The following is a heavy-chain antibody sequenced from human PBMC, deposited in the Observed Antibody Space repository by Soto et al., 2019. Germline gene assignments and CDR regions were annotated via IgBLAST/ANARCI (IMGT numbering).Heavy chain of an antibody. CDR3: ARAGYVTSWVGILHTGVHGVEIDF. CDR1: GYTFISYG. D-gene: IGHD6-13*01. J-gene: IGHJ4*02. CDR2: ISPYNGKT. Sequence: GASVKVSCKASGYTFISYGIAWVRQAPGQGLEWMGWISPYNGKTYYAQKFQDRVTLATDTSTSTAYMDVRSLRSDDTALYYCARAGYVTSWVGILHTGVHGVEIDFWGQGTLVTVSS. V-gene: IGHV1-18*01.